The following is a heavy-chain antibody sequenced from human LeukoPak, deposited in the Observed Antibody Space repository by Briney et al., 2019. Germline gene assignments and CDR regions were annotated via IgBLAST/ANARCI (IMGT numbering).Heavy chain of an antibody. D-gene: IGHD5-18*01. J-gene: IGHJ4*02. V-gene: IGHV3-74*01. Sequence: GGSLRLSCKASGFTFSSYWMHWVRQIPGKGLAWVSRINGDGSDTNSADSVKGRFTISRDNAKNTLYLQMNSLRAEDTAVYYCVRGRGSGYSYAYGVYWGQGTLVNVSS. CDR2: INGDGSDT. CDR1: GFTFSSYW. CDR3: VRGRGSGYSYAYGVY.